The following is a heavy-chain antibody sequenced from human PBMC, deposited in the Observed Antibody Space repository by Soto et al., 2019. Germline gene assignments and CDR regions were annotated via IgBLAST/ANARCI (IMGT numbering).Heavy chain of an antibody. V-gene: IGHV4-4*07. J-gene: IGHJ5*02. CDR1: GGSISSYY. CDR3: ARDGGYSGYDLNWFDP. D-gene: IGHD5-12*01. CDR2: IYTSGST. Sequence: SETLSLTCTVSGGSISSYYWSWIRQPAGKGLEWIGRIYTSGSTNYNPSLKSRVTMSVDTSKNQFSLKLSSVTAADTAVYYCARDGGYSGYDLNWFDPWGQGTLVTVSS.